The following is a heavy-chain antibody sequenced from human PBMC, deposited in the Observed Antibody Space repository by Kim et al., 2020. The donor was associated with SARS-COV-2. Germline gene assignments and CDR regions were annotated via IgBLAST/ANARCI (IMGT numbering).Heavy chain of an antibody. CDR3: ARAAYSSPHDY. CDR2: N. V-gene: IGHV4-34*01. D-gene: IGHD6-13*01. Sequence: NTENPSLKSRVTISVDTSKNQFSRKLSYVTAADTCVYYCARAAYSSPHDYWGQGTLVTVSS. J-gene: IGHJ4*02.